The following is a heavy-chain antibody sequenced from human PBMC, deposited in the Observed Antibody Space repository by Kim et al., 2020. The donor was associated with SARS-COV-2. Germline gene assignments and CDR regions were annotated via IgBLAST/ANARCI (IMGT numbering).Heavy chain of an antibody. V-gene: IGHV1-3*01. J-gene: IGHJ6*02. CDR3: ARGWGYYYGSGSYPSSDYYGYGLDV. CDR2: INAGNGNT. Sequence: ASVKVSCKASGYTFTSYAMHWVRQAPGQRLEWMGWINAGNGNTKYLQKFQGRVTITRDTSASTAYMELSSLRSEDTAVYYCARGWGYYYGSGSYPSSDYYGYGLDVWGQGTTVTVSS. D-gene: IGHD3-10*01. CDR1: GYTFTSYA.